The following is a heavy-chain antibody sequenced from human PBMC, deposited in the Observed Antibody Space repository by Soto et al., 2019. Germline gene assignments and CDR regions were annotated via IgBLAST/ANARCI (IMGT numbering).Heavy chain of an antibody. CDR3: STTVITAPLFEY. D-gene: IGHD2-21*02. CDR2: IRNKPNGHTT. CDR1: GFTFSGHY. Sequence: PGGSLRLSCEGSGFTFSGHYMDWVRQAPGKGLEWLGRIRNKPNGHTTAYAASVKGRFTISRDDSKNLVYLQMNSLKIEDTALYYCSTTVITAPLFEYWGQGTLVAVSS. V-gene: IGHV3-72*01. J-gene: IGHJ4*02.